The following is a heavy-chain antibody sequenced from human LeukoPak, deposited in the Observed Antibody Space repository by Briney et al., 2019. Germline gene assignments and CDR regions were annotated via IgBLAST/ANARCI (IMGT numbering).Heavy chain of an antibody. J-gene: IGHJ6*03. CDR3: ARQVSDYFYYYIDV. V-gene: IGHV4-39*01. CDR1: GGSISSSGYY. CDR2: IYYSGTT. Sequence: SQTLSLTCSVSGGSISSSGYYWNWIRQPPGKGLEWVGSIYYSGTTYYNSSLKSRVTISEDTSKNRFSLMLTSVTAADTAVYYCARQVSDYFYYYIDVWGEGTTVIVSS.